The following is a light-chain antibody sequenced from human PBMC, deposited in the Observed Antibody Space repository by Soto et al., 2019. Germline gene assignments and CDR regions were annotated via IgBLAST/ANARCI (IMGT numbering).Light chain of an antibody. CDR2: DAS. J-gene: IGKJ1*01. CDR1: QSVSSY. CDR3: QQYNNWPRT. V-gene: IGKV3-11*01. Sequence: EIELTQSAATLSLSPRERATLSCRASQSVSSYLAWYQQKPGQAPRLLIYDASNRATGIPARFSGSGSGTEFTLTISSLQSEDFAVYYCQQYNNWPRTFGQGTNVDI.